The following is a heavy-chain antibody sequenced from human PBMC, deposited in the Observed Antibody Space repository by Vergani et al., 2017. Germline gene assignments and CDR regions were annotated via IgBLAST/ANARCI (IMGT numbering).Heavy chain of an antibody. CDR2: IYYSGST. CDR1: GASLRSSNYY. CDR3: ARHSTVEWLVKLGWFDP. Sequence: QLQLQESGPGLVKPSATLSLTCSVSGASLRSSNYYWGWIRQPPGKGLEWIASIYYSGSTYYNPSLKSRVTISVDTSKNPFSLKLSSVTAADTAVYFCARHSTVEWLVKLGWFDPWGQGILVTVSS. V-gene: IGHV4-39*01. J-gene: IGHJ5*02. D-gene: IGHD6-19*01.